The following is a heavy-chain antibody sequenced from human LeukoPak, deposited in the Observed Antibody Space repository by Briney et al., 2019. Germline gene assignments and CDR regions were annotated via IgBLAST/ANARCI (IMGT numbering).Heavy chain of an antibody. CDR2: IIPIFGTA. D-gene: IGHD3-16*02. J-gene: IGHJ3*02. CDR1: GGTFSSYA. V-gene: IGHV1-69*05. CDR3: ARGPYDYVWGNYRYTGDAFDI. Sequence: SVKVSCKASGGTFSSYAISWVRQAPGQGLEWMGGIIPIFGTANYAQKFQGRVTMTRDKSISTAYMELTSLRSDDTAVYYCARGPYDYVWGNYRYTGDAFDIWGHGTVVTVSS.